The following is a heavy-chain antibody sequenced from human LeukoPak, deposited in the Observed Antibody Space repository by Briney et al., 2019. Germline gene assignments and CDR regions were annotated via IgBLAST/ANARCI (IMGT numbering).Heavy chain of an antibody. CDR3: AKAINYDILTGYYYFDY. CDR1: GFTFSSYW. CDR2: IKQDGSEK. Sequence: PGGSLRLSCAASGFTFSSYWMSWVRQAPGKGLEWVANIKQDGSEKYYVDSVKGRFTISRDNAKNSLYLQMNSLRAEDTAVYYCAKAINYDILTGYYYFDYWGQGTLVTVSS. J-gene: IGHJ4*02. V-gene: IGHV3-7*03. D-gene: IGHD3-9*01.